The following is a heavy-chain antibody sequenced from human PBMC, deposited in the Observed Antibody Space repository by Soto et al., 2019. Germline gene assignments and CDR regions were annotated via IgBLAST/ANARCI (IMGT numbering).Heavy chain of an antibody. CDR3: AKANSGDDDEFDY. J-gene: IGHJ4*02. V-gene: IGHV1-2*02. CDR1: GYTFTAYY. Sequence: QVPLVQSGAEVKKPGASVKVSCKTSGYTFTAYYMHWVRQAPGQGLEWMGWINPNNGATYYTQRFQGRVTMTRETSISTAYMELSGLTSDDTAVYYCAKANSGDDDEFDYWGQGTLVTVSS. D-gene: IGHD5-12*01. CDR2: INPNNGAT.